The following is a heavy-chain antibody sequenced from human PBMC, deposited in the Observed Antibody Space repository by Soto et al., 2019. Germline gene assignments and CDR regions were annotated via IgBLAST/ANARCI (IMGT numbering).Heavy chain of an antibody. D-gene: IGHD3-10*01. Sequence: QVQLVQSGAEVKKPGSSVKVSCKASGGIFSTYAISWLRQAPGQGLEWMGGIIPLFGTPNYAKRFQSRVTITADESTSTAYMELSRLRCEDTAVYYCARDRDDDGSRNYYNRIDFWGQGTLVTVSS. CDR2: IIPLFGTP. CDR1: GGIFSTYA. J-gene: IGHJ4*02. CDR3: ARDRDDDGSRNYYNRIDF. V-gene: IGHV1-69*01.